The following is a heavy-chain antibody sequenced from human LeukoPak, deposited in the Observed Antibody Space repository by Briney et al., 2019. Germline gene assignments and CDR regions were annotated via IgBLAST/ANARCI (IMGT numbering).Heavy chain of an antibody. CDR3: ARDSVSGSYFDY. Sequence: PGGSLRHSCAASGFTFSSYGMHWVRQAPGKGLEWVSVIYSGGSTYYADSVKGRFTISRDNSKNTLYLQMNSLRAEDTAVYYCARDSVSGSYFDYWGQGTLVTVSS. V-gene: IGHV3-66*01. J-gene: IGHJ4*02. D-gene: IGHD1-26*01. CDR2: IYSGGST. CDR1: GFTFSSYG.